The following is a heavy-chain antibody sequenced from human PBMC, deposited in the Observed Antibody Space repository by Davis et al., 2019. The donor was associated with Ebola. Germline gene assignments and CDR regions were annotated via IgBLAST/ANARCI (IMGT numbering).Heavy chain of an antibody. D-gene: IGHD2-8*02. Sequence: GESLKISCKDSGNSFTSHWIGWVRQMPGKGLDWMGIIYTGDSDTSYSPSFRGQVTISADKSMKTAFLQWSSLKAADSGMYYCASLRRTITGMDDGFDICGQGTMVTVSS. V-gene: IGHV5-51*01. J-gene: IGHJ3*02. CDR3: ASLRRTITGMDDGFDI. CDR1: GNSFTSHW. CDR2: IYTGDSDT.